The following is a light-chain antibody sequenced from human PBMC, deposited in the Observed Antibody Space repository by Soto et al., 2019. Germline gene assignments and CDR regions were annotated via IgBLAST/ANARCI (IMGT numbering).Light chain of an antibody. CDR3: QQYNNWPIT. V-gene: IGKV3-15*01. CDR1: QSVSRN. Sequence: EIVMTQSPATLSVSPGERATLSCRASQSVSRNLAWHQQKPGQAPRLLIYGASTRATGIPARFSGSGSGTELTLTISSLQSEDFAVYYCQQYNNWPITFGQGTRLDIK. J-gene: IGKJ5*01. CDR2: GAS.